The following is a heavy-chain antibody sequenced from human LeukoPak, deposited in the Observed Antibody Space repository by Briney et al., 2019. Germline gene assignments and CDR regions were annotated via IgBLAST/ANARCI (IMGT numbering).Heavy chain of an antibody. Sequence: SETLSLTCAVYGGSFSGYYWSWIRQPPGKGLEWIGEINHSGSTNYNPSLKSRVTISVDTSKNQFSLKLSSVTAADTAVYYCARVSGVAAAGTGSEFDYWGQGTLVTVSS. J-gene: IGHJ4*02. CDR1: GGSFSGYY. CDR3: ARVSGVAAAGTGSEFDY. D-gene: IGHD6-13*01. CDR2: INHSGST. V-gene: IGHV4-34*01.